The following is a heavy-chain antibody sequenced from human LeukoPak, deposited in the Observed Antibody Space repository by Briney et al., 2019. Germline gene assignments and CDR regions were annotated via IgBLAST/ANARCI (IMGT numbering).Heavy chain of an antibody. CDR1: GFTFDDYG. V-gene: IGHV3-20*01. Sequence: GASLRLSCAASGFTFDDYGMSWVRQAPGKGLEWVSGINWNGGSTGYADSVKGRFTISRDNAKNSLYLQMNSLRAEDTALYHCARGGQYCSSTSCYLTTFDYWGQGTLVTVSS. CDR2: INWNGGST. J-gene: IGHJ4*02. D-gene: IGHD2-2*01. CDR3: ARGGQYCSSTSCYLTTFDY.